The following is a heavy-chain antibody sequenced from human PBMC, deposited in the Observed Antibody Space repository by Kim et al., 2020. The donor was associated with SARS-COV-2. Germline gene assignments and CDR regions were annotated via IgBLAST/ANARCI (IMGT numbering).Heavy chain of an antibody. Sequence: SETLSLTCTVSGYSISSGYYWGWIRQPPGKGLEWIGSIYHSGSTYYNPSLKSRVTISVDTSKNQFSLKLSSVTAADTAVYYCARGAYGDYVLGYWGQGTLVTVSS. CDR1: GYSISSGYY. CDR3: ARGAYGDYVLGY. J-gene: IGHJ4*02. CDR2: IYHSGST. D-gene: IGHD4-17*01. V-gene: IGHV4-38-2*02.